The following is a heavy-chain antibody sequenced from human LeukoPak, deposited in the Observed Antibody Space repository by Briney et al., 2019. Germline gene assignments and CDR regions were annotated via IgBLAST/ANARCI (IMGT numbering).Heavy chain of an antibody. CDR1: GFTFTSSA. CDR2: IVVGSGNT. J-gene: IGHJ4*02. Sequence: SVKVSCKASGFTFTSSAMQWVRQARGQRLEWIGWIVVGSGNTNYAQKFQERVTITRDMSTSTAYMEPSSPRSEDTAVYYCAALTLRWSGYYGLSYWGQGTLVTVSS. CDR3: AALTLRWSGYYGLSY. V-gene: IGHV1-58*02. D-gene: IGHD3-3*01.